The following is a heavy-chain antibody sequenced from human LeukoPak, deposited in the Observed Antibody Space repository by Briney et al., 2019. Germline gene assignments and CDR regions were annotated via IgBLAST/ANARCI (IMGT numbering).Heavy chain of an antibody. Sequence: GASVKVSRKASGYTFTSYDINWVRQATGQGLEWMGWMNPNSGNTGYAQKFQGRVTITADESTSTAYMELSSLRSEDTAVYYCASRLSTLMGAFDIWGQGTMVTVSS. CDR3: ASRLSTLMGAFDI. CDR1: GYTFTSYD. V-gene: IGHV1-8*01. D-gene: IGHD5-12*01. J-gene: IGHJ3*02. CDR2: MNPNSGNT.